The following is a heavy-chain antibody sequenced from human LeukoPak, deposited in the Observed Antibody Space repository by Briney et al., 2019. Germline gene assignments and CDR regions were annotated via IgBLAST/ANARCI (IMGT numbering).Heavy chain of an antibody. J-gene: IGHJ2*01. V-gene: IGHV4-30-2*01. D-gene: IGHD6-19*01. CDR2: IYHSGST. CDR3: ARGQNGSSGWYTLTHPSHSYWYFDL. Sequence: TSETLSLTCAVSGGSISSGGYSWSWIRQPPGRGLEWIGYIYHSGSTYYNPSLKSRVTISVDRSKNQFSLKLSSVTAADTAVYYCARGQNGSSGWYTLTHPSHSYWYFDLWGRGTLVTVSS. CDR1: GGSISSGGYS.